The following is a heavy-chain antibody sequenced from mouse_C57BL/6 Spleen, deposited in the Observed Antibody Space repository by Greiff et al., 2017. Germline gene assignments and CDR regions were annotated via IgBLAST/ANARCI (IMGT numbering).Heavy chain of an antibody. CDR1: GYTFTSYW. CDR3: ARKGITTVVPDY. V-gene: IGHV1-69*01. CDR2: IDPSDSYT. Sequence: VQLQQPGAELVMPGASVKLSCKASGYTFTSYWMHWVKQRPGQGLEWIGEIDPSDSYTNYNQRFTGKSTLTVDKSSSTAYMQLSSLTSEDSAVYYCARKGITTVVPDYWGQGTTLTVSS. D-gene: IGHD1-1*01. J-gene: IGHJ2*01.